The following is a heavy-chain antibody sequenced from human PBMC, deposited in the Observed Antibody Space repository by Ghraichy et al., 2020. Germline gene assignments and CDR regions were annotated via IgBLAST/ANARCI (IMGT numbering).Heavy chain of an antibody. CDR2: ISSSSSYI. D-gene: IGHD7-27*01. V-gene: IGHV3-21*01. CDR1: GFTFSSYS. Sequence: GGSLRLSCAASGFTFSSYSMNWVRQAPGKGLEWVSSISSSSSYIYYADSVKGRFTISRDNAKNSLYLQMNSLRAEDTAVYYCARDGPTGDSPYFDYWGQGTLVTVSS. CDR3: ARDGPTGDSPYFDY. J-gene: IGHJ4*02.